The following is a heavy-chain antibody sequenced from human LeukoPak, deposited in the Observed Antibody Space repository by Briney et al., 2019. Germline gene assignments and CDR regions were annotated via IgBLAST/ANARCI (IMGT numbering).Heavy chain of an antibody. CDR3: ASQRYCSSTSCRYFDY. Sequence: SVKVSCKASGGTFSSYAISWVRQAPGQGLEWMGGIIPIFGTANYAQKFQGRVTITTDESTSTAYMELSSLRSEDTVVYYCASQRYCSSTSCRYFDYWGQGTLVTVSS. D-gene: IGHD2-2*01. J-gene: IGHJ4*02. CDR1: GGTFSSYA. CDR2: IIPIFGTA. V-gene: IGHV1-69*05.